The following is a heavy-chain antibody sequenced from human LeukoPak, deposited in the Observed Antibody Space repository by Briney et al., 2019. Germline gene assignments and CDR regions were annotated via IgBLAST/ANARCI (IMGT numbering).Heavy chain of an antibody. CDR2: IKQDGSEK. CDR1: GFAFSNYW. Sequence: GGSLRLSCAASGFAFSNYWMTWVRQAPGKGLEWVANIKQDGSEKYYVDSVKGRFTVSRDNAKNSLYLQMNSLRAEDTAVYYCTRDQPGYSEACDWGQGTLVTVSS. D-gene: IGHD2-15*01. CDR3: TRDQPGYSEACD. J-gene: IGHJ4*02. V-gene: IGHV3-7*01.